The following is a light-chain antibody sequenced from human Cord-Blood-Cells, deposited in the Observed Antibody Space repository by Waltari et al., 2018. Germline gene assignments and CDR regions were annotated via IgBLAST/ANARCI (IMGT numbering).Light chain of an antibody. CDR3: HQSSSLPHT. CDR2: YAS. J-gene: IGKJ2*01. V-gene: IGKV6-21*02. CDR1: QSIGRS. Sequence: EIVLTQSPDFQTVTSKVKVTITCRASQSIGRSVHLYQQKPDQSPKLLITYASQSNSGVPSMFSGSGSGTYFTLTINSLEAEDAATYYCHQSSSLPHTFGQGTKLEIK.